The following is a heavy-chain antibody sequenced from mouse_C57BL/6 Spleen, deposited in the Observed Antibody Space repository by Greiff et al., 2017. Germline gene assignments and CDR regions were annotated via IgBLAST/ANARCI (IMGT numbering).Heavy chain of an antibody. CDR3: ARQDPYDYACFDV. Sequence: EVQLQESGPVLVKPGASVKMSCKASGYTFTDYYMNWVKQSHGKSLEWIGVINPYNGGTSYNQKFKGKATLTVDKSSSTAYMELNSLTSEDSAVYYCARQDPYDYACFDVWGTGTTVTVSS. J-gene: IGHJ1*03. CDR2: INPYNGGT. CDR1: GYTFTDYY. D-gene: IGHD2-4*01. V-gene: IGHV1-19*01.